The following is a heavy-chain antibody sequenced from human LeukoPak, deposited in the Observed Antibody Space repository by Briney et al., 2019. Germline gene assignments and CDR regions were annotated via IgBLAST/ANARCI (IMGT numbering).Heavy chain of an antibody. D-gene: IGHD6-19*01. J-gene: IGHJ4*02. Sequence: SETLSLTCTVSGGSISSYYWSWIRQPPGKGLEWIGYIYYSGSTNYNPPLKSRVTISVDTSKNQFSLKLSSVTAADTAVYYCARHRVAVAVSYVDYWGQGTLVTVSS. V-gene: IGHV4-59*08. CDR2: IYYSGST. CDR1: GGSISSYY. CDR3: ARHRVAVAVSYVDY.